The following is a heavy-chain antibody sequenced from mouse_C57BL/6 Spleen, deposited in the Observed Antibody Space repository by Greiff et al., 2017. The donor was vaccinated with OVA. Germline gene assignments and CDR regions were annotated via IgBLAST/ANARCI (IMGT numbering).Heavy chain of an antibody. D-gene: IGHD1-1*01. CDR2: IHPSDSDT. J-gene: IGHJ4*01. CDR1: GYTFTSYW. V-gene: IGHV1-74*01. CDR3: AINLDYGSSPYAMDY. Sequence: QVQLKQPGAELVKPGASVKVSCKASGYTFTSYWMHWVKQRPGQGLEWIGRIHPSDSDTNYNQKFKGKATLTVDKSSSTAYMQLSSLTSEDSAVYYCAINLDYGSSPYAMDYWGQGTSVTVSS.